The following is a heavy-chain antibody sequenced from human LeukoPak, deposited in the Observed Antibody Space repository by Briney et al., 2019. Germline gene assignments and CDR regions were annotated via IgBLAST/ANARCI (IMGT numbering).Heavy chain of an antibody. CDR1: GFTFCRYW. CDR2: IKQDGSEK. Sequence: GGSLRLSCAASGFTFCRYWMSWVRQAPGKGLEWVANIKQDGSEKYYVDSVKGRFTISRDNAKNSMYLQMNSLRVEDTAVYYCAREGYCSSTSCYDYYYYMDVWGKGTTVTVSS. CDR3: AREGYCSSTSCYDYYYYMDV. J-gene: IGHJ6*03. D-gene: IGHD2-2*01. V-gene: IGHV3-7*01.